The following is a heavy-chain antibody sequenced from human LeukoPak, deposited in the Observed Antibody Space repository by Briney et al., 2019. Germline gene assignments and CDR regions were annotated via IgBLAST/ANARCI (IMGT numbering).Heavy chain of an antibody. D-gene: IGHD3-3*01. CDR2: IYYSGST. CDR3: ARRKVITISGVVVANYFDY. Sequence: SETLSLTCTVSGGSISSGGYYWSWIRQHPGKGLEWIGYIYYSGSTYYNPSLKSRVTISVDTSKNQFSLKLSSVTAADTAVYYCARRKVITISGVVVANYFDYWGQGTLVTVSS. V-gene: IGHV4-31*03. J-gene: IGHJ4*02. CDR1: GGSISSGGYY.